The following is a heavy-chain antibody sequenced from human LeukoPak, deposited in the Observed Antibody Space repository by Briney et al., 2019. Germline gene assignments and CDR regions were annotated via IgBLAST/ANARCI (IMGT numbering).Heavy chain of an antibody. D-gene: IGHD5-24*01. CDR2: INHSRST. V-gene: IGHV4-34*01. Sequence: SETLSLTCAVYGGSFSPYYWSWIRQSPDKGLEWIGEINHSRSTNYNPSLKSRVTISVDTSKNQFSLKLSSVTAADTAVYYCARDNSLQDMAWWFDPWGQGTLVIVSS. CDR1: GGSFSPYY. J-gene: IGHJ5*02. CDR3: ARDNSLQDMAWWFDP.